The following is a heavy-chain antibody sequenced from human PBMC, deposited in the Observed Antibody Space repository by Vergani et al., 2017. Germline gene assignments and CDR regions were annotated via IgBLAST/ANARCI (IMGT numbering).Heavy chain of an antibody. CDR3: AKPRYSSGWYRNYYYYGMDV. CDR1: GFTFDDYA. V-gene: IGHV3-43*02. CDR2: ISGDGGST. Sequence: EVQLVESGGGVVQPGGSLRLSCAASGFTFDDYAMHWVRQAPGKGLEWVSLISGDGGSTYYADSVKGRFTISRDNSKNSLYLQMNSLRTEDTALYYCAKPRYSSGWYRNYYYYGMDVWGQGTTVTVSS. D-gene: IGHD6-19*01. J-gene: IGHJ6*02.